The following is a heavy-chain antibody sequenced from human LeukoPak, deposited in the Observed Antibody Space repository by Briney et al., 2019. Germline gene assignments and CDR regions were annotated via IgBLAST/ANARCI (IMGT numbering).Heavy chain of an antibody. CDR2: ISDSGITT. CDR1: GITLSNYG. Sequence: QTGGSLRLSCAVSGITLSNYGMSWVRQAPGKGLEWVAGISDSGITTNYADSVKGRFTISRDNPKNTLYLQMNSLRAEDTAVYSCAKRGVVIRVILVGFHKEAYYFDSWGQGALVTVSS. D-gene: IGHD3-22*01. V-gene: IGHV3-23*01. J-gene: IGHJ4*02. CDR3: AKRGVVIRVILVGFHKEAYYFDS.